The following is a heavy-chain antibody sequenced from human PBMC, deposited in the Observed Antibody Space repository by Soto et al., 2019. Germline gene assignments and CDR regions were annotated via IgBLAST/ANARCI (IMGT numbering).Heavy chain of an antibody. Sequence: ASVKVSCKASGYTFTSYGISCVRQAPGQGLEWMGWISAYNGNTNYAQKLQGRVTMTTDTSTSTAYMELRSLRSDDTAVYYCARDEQITMVRGVTHNWFDPWGQGTLVTVSS. CDR1: GYTFTSYG. D-gene: IGHD3-10*01. V-gene: IGHV1-18*01. J-gene: IGHJ5*02. CDR3: ARDEQITMVRGVTHNWFDP. CDR2: ISAYNGNT.